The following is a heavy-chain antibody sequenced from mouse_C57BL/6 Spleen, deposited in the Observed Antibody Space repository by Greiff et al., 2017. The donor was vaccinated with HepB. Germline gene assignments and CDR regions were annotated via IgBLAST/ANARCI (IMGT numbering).Heavy chain of an antibody. CDR1: GYTFTSYW. Sequence: QVQLKQSGAELVMPGASVKLSCKASGYTFTSYWMHWVKQRPGQGLEWIGEIDPSDSYTNYNQKFKGKSTLTVDKSSSTAYMQLSSLTSEDSAVYYCARQLRSAWFAYWGQGTLVTVSA. D-gene: IGHD3-2*02. CDR3: ARQLRSAWFAY. V-gene: IGHV1-69*01. CDR2: IDPSDSYT. J-gene: IGHJ3*01.